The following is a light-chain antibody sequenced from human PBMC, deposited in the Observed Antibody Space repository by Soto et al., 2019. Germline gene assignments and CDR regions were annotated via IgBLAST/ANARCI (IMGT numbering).Light chain of an antibody. CDR2: SNN. J-gene: IGLJ2*01. V-gene: IGLV1-44*01. Sequence: QLVLTQPPSASGTPGQRVTISCSGSSSNIGSNTVNWYQQLPGTAPKLLIYSNNQRPSGVPDRFSGSKSGTSASLAISGLQSEDEADYYCAAWDDSLNGDVVFGGGTQLNVL. CDR1: SSNIGSNT. CDR3: AAWDDSLNGDVV.